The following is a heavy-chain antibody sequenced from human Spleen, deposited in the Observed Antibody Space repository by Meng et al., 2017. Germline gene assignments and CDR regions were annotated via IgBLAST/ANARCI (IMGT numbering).Heavy chain of an antibody. CDR2: INAGKGNI. Sequence: QVQFVQSGAEVKKPGAAVKVSCKASGYTFANYPVHWVRQAPGQRLEWMGWINAGKGNIKYSQKFQGRITMTRDTSTSTVYLEVSSLTSEDTAVYYCVRELRDTLYFDYWGQGTLVTVSS. D-gene: IGHD5-24*01. CDR1: GYTFANYP. V-gene: IGHV1-3*01. J-gene: IGHJ4*02. CDR3: VRELRDTLYFDY.